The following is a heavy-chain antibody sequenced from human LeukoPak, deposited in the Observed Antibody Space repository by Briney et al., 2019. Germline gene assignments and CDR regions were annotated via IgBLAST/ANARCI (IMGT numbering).Heavy chain of an antibody. CDR2: IKSKTDGGTT. D-gene: IGHD2-15*01. Sequence: GGSLRLSCAASGFTFSNAWMSWVCQAPGKGLEWVGRIKSKTDGGTTDYAAPVKGRFTISRDDSKNTLYLQMNSLKTEDTAVYYCTTIGYCSGGSCYSRKYFDYWGQGTLVTVSS. J-gene: IGHJ4*02. V-gene: IGHV3-15*01. CDR1: GFTFSNAW. CDR3: TTIGYCSGGSCYSRKYFDY.